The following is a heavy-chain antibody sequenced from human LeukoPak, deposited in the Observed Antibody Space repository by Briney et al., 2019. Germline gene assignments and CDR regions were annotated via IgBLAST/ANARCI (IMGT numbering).Heavy chain of an antibody. V-gene: IGHV1-8*03. CDR2: MNPNTGDT. CDR3: ARRGLVAGIYDLVYGFDI. Sequence: TSVKVSCKAAGYSFTSFHINWVRQAPGQGPEWMGWMNPNTGDTGFPQNFQGRVTITQDSSISTVYMELSSLTSEDTAVYYCARRGLVAGIYDLVYGFDIWGQGTMVTVSS. J-gene: IGHJ3*02. CDR1: GYSFTSFH. D-gene: IGHD3/OR15-3a*01.